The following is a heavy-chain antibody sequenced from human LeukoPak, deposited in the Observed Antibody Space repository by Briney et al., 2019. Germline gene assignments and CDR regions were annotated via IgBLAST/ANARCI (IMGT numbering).Heavy chain of an antibody. J-gene: IGHJ4*02. CDR3: AKTPYITSGY. CDR2: ISGGGGTT. D-gene: IGHD2-15*01. CDR1: GFSFSINA. V-gene: IGHV3-23*01. Sequence: PGGSLRLSCASSGFSFSINAMHWVRQAPGKGLEWVSAISGGGGTTHYADSVKGRFTISRDNFKNTLYLQMNSLRAEDTAVYYCAKTPYITSGYWGQGTLVTVSS.